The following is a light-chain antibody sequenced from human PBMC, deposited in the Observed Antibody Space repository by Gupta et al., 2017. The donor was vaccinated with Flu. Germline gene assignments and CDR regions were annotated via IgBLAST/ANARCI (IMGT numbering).Light chain of an antibody. CDR3: QQDYRTPRT. CDR1: QSSSSW. CDR2: KAS. J-gene: IGKJ4*02. V-gene: IGKV1-5*03. Sequence: DIQMTQSPSTLSASVGDRVTITCRASQSSSSWLAWYQQKPGKAPKLLIYKASSLESGVPSRFSGSGSGTEFTLTISSLQPDDLATYYCQQDYRTPRTFGGGTKVEIK.